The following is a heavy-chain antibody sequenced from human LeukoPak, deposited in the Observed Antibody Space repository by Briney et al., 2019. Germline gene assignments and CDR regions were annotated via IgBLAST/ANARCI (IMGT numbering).Heavy chain of an antibody. D-gene: IGHD3-22*01. CDR1: GFTFTSSA. Sequence: SVKVSFKASGFTFTSSAVQWVRQARGQRLEWIGWIVVGSGNTNYAQKFQERVTITRDMSTSLVYMELSSLRSEDTAVYYCAAEAAYYYDSRDAFDVWGQGTMVTVSS. CDR3: AAEAAYYYDSRDAFDV. J-gene: IGHJ3*01. V-gene: IGHV1-58*01. CDR2: IVVGSGNT.